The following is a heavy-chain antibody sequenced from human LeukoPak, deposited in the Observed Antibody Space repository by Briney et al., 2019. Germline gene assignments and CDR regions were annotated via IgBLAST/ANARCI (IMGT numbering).Heavy chain of an antibody. J-gene: IGHJ4*02. D-gene: IGHD7-27*01. CDR3: ARDYLGY. Sequence: PGGSLRLSCAASGFTFSTYAMIWVRQAPGKGLEWVSSISGSSGHIYYADSVKGRFTTSRDNAKNSLYLQMNSLRAEDTAVYYCARDYLGYWGQETLVTVSS. CDR1: GFTFSTYA. V-gene: IGHV3-21*06. CDR2: ISGSSGHI.